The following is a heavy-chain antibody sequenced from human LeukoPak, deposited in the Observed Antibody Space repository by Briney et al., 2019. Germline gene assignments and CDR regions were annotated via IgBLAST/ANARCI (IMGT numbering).Heavy chain of an antibody. D-gene: IGHD1-26*01. V-gene: IGHV4-4*02. CDR1: GGSISSSNW. CDR2: IYHSGST. CDR3: ARDLGGSYGRGYYFDY. J-gene: IGHJ4*02. Sequence: SETLSLTCAVSGGSISSSNWWSWVRQPPGKGLEWIGEIYHSGSTNYNPSLKSRVTISVDKSKNQFSLKLSSVTAADTAVYYCARDLGGSYGRGYYFDYWGQGTLVTVSS.